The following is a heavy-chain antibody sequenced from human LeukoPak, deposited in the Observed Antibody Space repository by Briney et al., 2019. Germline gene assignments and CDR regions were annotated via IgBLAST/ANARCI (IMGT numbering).Heavy chain of an antibody. CDR1: GGSISSGDYY. D-gene: IGHD1-26*01. V-gene: IGHV4-39*01. Sequence: SQTLSLTCTVSGGSISSGDYYWNWIRQPPGKGPEWIASIYYSGSTYYNPSLKSRVTISVDTSKNQLSLKLSSLTAADTAVYYCARHEYSGSYYGLSWFDPWGQGTLVTVSS. J-gene: IGHJ5*02. CDR3: ARHEYSGSYYGLSWFDP. CDR2: IYYSGST.